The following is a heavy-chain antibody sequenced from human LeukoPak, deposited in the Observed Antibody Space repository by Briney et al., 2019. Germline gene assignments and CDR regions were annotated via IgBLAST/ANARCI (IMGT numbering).Heavy chain of an antibody. CDR1: GFTFSRYA. CDR2: ISYDGNNK. Sequence: GGSLRLSCAASGFTFSRYAMHWVRQAPGKGLEWVAVISYDGNNKYYADSVKGRFTISRDNSKSTLYLQMNSLRTEDTAVYYCARGGPIWFGEHHYFDYWGQGTLVTVSS. CDR3: ARGGPIWFGEHHYFDY. J-gene: IGHJ4*02. D-gene: IGHD3-10*01. V-gene: IGHV3-30-3*01.